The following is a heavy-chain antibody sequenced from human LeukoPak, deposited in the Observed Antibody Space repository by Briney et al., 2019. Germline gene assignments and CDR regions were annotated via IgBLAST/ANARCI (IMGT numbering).Heavy chain of an antibody. CDR3: ARDGEPPLYCSGGSCYSIDYYYYGMDV. D-gene: IGHD2-15*01. V-gene: IGHV3-30-3*01. J-gene: IGHJ6*02. CDR1: GFTFSSCA. CDR2: ISYDGSNK. Sequence: GGSLRLSCAASGFTFSSCAMHWVRQAPGKGLEWVAVISYDGSNKYYADSVKGRFTISRDNSKNTLYLQMNSLRAEDTAVYYCARDGEPPLYCSGGSCYSIDYYYYGMDVWGQGTTVTVSS.